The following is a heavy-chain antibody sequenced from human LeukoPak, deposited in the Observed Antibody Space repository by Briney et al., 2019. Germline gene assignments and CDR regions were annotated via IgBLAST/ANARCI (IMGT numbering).Heavy chain of an antibody. CDR1: GYSISSGYY. V-gene: IGHV4-38-2*02. CDR3: ARRGIAAADLIDY. D-gene: IGHD6-13*01. CDR2: IYHSGST. J-gene: IGHJ4*02. Sequence: SETLFLTCTVSGYSISSGYYWGWIRQPPGKGLEWIGSIYHSGSTYYNPSLKSRVTISVDTSKNQFSLKLSSVTAADTAVYYCARRGIAAADLIDYWGQGTLVTVSS.